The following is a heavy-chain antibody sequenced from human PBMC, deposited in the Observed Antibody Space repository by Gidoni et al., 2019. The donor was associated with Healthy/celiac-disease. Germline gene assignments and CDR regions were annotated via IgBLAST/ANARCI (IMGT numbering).Heavy chain of an antibody. Sequence: EVQLVESGGGWVQPGRSLRLSCAASGFTFDDYAMHWLRKAPGKGLEEDSGISWNSGNIGNSDSVNGRFTISRDNAKNSLYLQMNSLRAENTALYYCAALEMATPWAYYYYYMDVWGKGTTVTVSS. J-gene: IGHJ6*03. CDR1: GFTFDDYA. CDR2: ISWNSGNI. V-gene: IGHV3-9*01. CDR3: AALEMATPWAYYYYYMDV. D-gene: IGHD5-12*01.